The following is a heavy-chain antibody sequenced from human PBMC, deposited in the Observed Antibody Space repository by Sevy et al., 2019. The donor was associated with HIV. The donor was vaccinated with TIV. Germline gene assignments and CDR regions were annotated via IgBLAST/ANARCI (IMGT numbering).Heavy chain of an antibody. D-gene: IGHD1-26*01. CDR3: ARPSFSRYYYYYGMDV. CDR1: GYSFTSYW. V-gene: IGHV5-10-1*01. J-gene: IGHJ6*02. CDR2: IDPSDSYT. Sequence: GESLKISCKGSGYSFTSYWISWVRQMPGKGLEWMGRIDPSDSYTNYGPSFQGHVTISADKSISTAYLQWSSLKASDTAMYYCARPSFSRYYYYYGMDVWGQGTTVTVSS.